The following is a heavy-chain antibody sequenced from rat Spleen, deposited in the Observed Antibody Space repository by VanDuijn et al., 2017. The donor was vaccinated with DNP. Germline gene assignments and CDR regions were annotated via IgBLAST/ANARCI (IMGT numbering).Heavy chain of an antibody. CDR2: ITSDGGST. Sequence: EVQLVESGGGLVQPGRSLKLSCAVSGFTFSDYNMAWFRQAPEKGLEWVATITSDGGSTYYRDTVKGRVSITRDNAKSTLYLQMDSLRSEDTATYYCASLNNYNWFAYWGQGTLVTVSS. D-gene: IGHD1-10*01. V-gene: IGHV5-7*01. CDR3: ASLNNYNWFAY. J-gene: IGHJ3*01. CDR1: GFTFSDYN.